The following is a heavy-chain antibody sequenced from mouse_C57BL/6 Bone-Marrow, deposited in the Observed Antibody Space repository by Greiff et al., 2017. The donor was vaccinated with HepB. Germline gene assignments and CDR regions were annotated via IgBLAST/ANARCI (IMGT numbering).Heavy chain of an antibody. D-gene: IGHD2-3*01. CDR3: ARALRLLDY. CDR1: GFTFSDYG. CDR2: ISSCSSTI. Sequence: DVKLVESGGGLVKPGGSLKLSCAASGFTFSDYGMHWVRQAPEKGLEWVAYISSCSSTIYYADTVKGRFTISRDNAKNTLFLQMTSLRSEDTAMYYCARALRLLDYWGQGTTLTVSS. J-gene: IGHJ2*01. V-gene: IGHV5-17*01.